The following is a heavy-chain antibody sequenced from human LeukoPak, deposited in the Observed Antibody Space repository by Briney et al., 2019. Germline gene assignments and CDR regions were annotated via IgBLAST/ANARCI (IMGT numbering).Heavy chain of an antibody. J-gene: IGHJ4*02. CDR2: IYSGGST. V-gene: IGHV3-66*01. Sequence: GGSLTLSCAASTFTGTSNYMSCVRQAPGKGHEWVSVIYSGGSTYYADSVKGRFTNSRDNAKNPLYLQMNSLRAEDTAVYYCASPMATDYWGQGTLVTVCS. CDR3: ASPMATDY. D-gene: IGHD3-10*01. CDR1: TFTGTSNY.